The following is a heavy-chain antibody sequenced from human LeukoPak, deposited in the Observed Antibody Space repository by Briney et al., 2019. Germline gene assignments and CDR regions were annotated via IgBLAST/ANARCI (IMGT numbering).Heavy chain of an antibody. CDR2: IDQDGSEK. CDR1: GFSFSSYW. D-gene: IGHD2-8*01. V-gene: IGHV3-7*01. Sequence: GGSLRLSCAASGFSFSSYWMSWVRQAPGKGLEWVANIDQDGSEKHYVDSVKGRFTISRDNAKNSLYLQMNSLRDEDTAVYYCARGGYATPDYWGQGTLVTVSS. J-gene: IGHJ4*02. CDR3: ARGGYATPDY.